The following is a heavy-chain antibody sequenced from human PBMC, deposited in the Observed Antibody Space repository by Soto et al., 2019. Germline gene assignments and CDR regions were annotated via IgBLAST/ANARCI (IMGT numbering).Heavy chain of an antibody. CDR2: IWYDGSNR. Sequence: QVQLVESGGGVVQPGRSLRLSCAASGFTFSNYGMHWVRQAPGKGLEWVAVIWYDGSNRYYADSVKGRFTISGDNSKKTQYLRMNSLRAEDTAVYYCARDGAADEDQGCFDYWSKGTLVTVSS. D-gene: IGHD6-13*01. CDR1: GFTFSNYG. V-gene: IGHV3-33*01. J-gene: IGHJ4*02. CDR3: ARDGAADEDQGCFDY.